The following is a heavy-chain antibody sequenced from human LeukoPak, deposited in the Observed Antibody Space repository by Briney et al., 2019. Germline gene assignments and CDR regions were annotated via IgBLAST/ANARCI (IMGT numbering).Heavy chain of an antibody. Sequence: GGSLRLSCAASGFTFIDHYMDWVRQAPGKGLEWIGRIRNKANSYTTEYAASVKGRFTVSRDDSKNSLFLQMNSLESEDTAVYYCARRNSVTQGLDNWGQGTLVIVPP. CDR1: GFTFIDHY. D-gene: IGHD5/OR15-5a*01. J-gene: IGHJ4*02. CDR2: IRNKANSYTT. V-gene: IGHV3-72*01. CDR3: ARRNSVTQGLDN.